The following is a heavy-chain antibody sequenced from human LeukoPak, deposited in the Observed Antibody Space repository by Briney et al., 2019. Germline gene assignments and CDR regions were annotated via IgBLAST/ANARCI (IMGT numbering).Heavy chain of an antibody. Sequence: PGGSLRLSCAASGFIFDDYAMHWVRQAPGKGLEWVSGISWNGGRTAYADSVKGRLTISRDNAKNSLYLQMNSLRAEETALYYCAKPIYDSSGYTIVGFDYWGQGTLVTVSS. J-gene: IGHJ4*02. V-gene: IGHV3-9*01. CDR2: ISWNGGRT. D-gene: IGHD3-22*01. CDR1: GFIFDDYA. CDR3: AKPIYDSSGYTIVGFDY.